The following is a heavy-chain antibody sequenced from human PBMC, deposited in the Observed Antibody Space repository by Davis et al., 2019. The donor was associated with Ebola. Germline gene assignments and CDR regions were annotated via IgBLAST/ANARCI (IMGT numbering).Heavy chain of an antibody. CDR3: AKDLLEIPPGGGMDV. D-gene: IGHD1-1*01. J-gene: IGHJ6*02. CDR1: SDSISGSSFY. CDR2: ISGSGITT. V-gene: IGHV3-23*01. Sequence: GGSLRLSCSVSSDSISGSSFYWAWVRQPPGKGLEWVSGISGSGITTYHAESVQGRFTISRDNSKNTLYLQMNSLRAEDTAVYYCAKDLLEIPPGGGMDVWGQGTTVTVSS.